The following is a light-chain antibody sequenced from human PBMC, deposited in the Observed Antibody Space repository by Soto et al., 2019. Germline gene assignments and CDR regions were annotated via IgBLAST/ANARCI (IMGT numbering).Light chain of an antibody. Sequence: EIVMTQSPATLSVSPGERVILSCRASQSVSDNLAWYQQKPGQAPRLLIYGASTRATTIPARFSGSGSGTEITLTISSLQSEDFAVYYCQQSTNWPYTFGQGTRLDIK. CDR2: GAS. J-gene: IGKJ2*01. CDR3: QQSTNWPYT. CDR1: QSVSDN. V-gene: IGKV3-15*01.